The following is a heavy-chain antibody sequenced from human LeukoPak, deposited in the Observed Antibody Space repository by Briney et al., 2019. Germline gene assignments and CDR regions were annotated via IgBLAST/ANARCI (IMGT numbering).Heavy chain of an antibody. CDR1: GGSISSYY. J-gene: IGHJ4*02. CDR3: ARGPSKRLDY. Sequence: SETLSLTCTVSGGSISSYYWSGIRQPPGKGLEWIGYIYYSGSTNYNPSLKSRVTISVDTSKNQFSLKLSSVTAADTAVYYCARGPSKRLDYWGQGTLVTVSS. D-gene: IGHD6-6*01. V-gene: IGHV4-59*01. CDR2: IYYSGST.